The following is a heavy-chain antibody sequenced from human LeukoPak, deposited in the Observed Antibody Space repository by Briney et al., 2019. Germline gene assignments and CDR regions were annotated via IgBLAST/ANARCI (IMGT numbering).Heavy chain of an antibody. CDR2: IYYSGST. D-gene: IGHD3-22*01. J-gene: IGHJ4*02. CDR3: ARGHYYYDSSGYYYVFDY. CDR1: GGSISSYY. V-gene: IGHV4-59*01. Sequence: PSETLSLTCTVSGGSISSYYWSWIRQPPGKGLEWIGYIYYSGSTNCNPSLKSRVTISVDTSKNQFSLKLSSVTAADTAVYYCARGHYYYDSSGYYYVFDYWGQGTLVTVSS.